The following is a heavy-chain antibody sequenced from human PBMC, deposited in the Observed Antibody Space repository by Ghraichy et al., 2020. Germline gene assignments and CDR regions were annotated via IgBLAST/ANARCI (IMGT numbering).Heavy chain of an antibody. D-gene: IGHD3-16*01. V-gene: IGHV4-39*01. J-gene: IGHJ4*02. CDR3: ARHGGAVWGPFDY. Sequence: SETLSLTCTVSGASITSGSYYWGWIRQPPGKGLEWIGSIHYSGTTYYNPSLRSRVTMSVDTSKNQFSLKLSSVTAADTAVYYCARHGGAVWGPFDYWGQGTLVTVSS. CDR2: IHYSGTT. CDR1: GASITSGSYY.